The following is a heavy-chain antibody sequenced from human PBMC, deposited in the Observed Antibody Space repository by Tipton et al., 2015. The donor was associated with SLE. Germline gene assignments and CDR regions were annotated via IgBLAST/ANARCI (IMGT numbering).Heavy chain of an antibody. Sequence: TLSLTCTVSGGSITSDYWSWIRQSPGKGLEWIGYINYGGSTKYSRSLKSRVTMSLDKSKIQVSLNLNSVTAADTAVYYCARHIVGARGFDYWGQGTLVTVSS. D-gene: IGHD1-26*01. CDR2: INYGGST. J-gene: IGHJ4*02. V-gene: IGHV4-59*08. CDR1: GGSITSDY. CDR3: ARHIVGARGFDY.